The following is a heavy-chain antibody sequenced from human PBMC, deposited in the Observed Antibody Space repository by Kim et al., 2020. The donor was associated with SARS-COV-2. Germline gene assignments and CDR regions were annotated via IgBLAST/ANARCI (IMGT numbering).Heavy chain of an antibody. CDR2: ISSSGSTI. V-gene: IGHV3-48*03. CDR1: GFTFSSYE. J-gene: IGHJ4*02. CDR3: AREAKTGLWIAARHNYFDY. Sequence: GGSLRLSCAASGFTFSSYEMNWVRQAPGKGLEWVSYISSSGSTIYYADSVKGRFTISRDNAKNSLYLQMNSLRAEDTAVYYCAREAKTGLWIAARHNYFDYWGQGTLVTVSS. D-gene: IGHD6-6*01.